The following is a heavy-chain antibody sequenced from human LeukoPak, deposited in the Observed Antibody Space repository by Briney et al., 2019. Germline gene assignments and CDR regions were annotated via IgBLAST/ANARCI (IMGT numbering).Heavy chain of an antibody. CDR2: ISGSGDGT. J-gene: IGHJ4*02. Sequence: GGSLRLSCAASGFTFSNYAMSWVRQAPGKGLEWVSGISGSGDGTYYADSVKGRFTISRDNSKNTLYLQMNSLRAEDTAVYYCAKRGTVLRFLEWLREPYYFDYWGQGTLVTVSS. V-gene: IGHV3-23*01. CDR3: AKRGTVLRFLEWLREPYYFDY. D-gene: IGHD3-3*01. CDR1: GFTFSNYA.